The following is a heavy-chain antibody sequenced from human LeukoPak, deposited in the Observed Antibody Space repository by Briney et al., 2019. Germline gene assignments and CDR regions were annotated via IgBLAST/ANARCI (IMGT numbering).Heavy chain of an antibody. CDR1: GYTFTGYY. CDR2: INPNSGGT. Sequence: GASVKVSCKASGYTFTGYYMHWVRQAPGQGLEWMGWINPNSGGTNYAQKFQGRVAMTRDTSISTAYMELSRLRSDDTAVYYCARVSGSYGHYYYYMDVWGKGTTVTVSS. V-gene: IGHV1-2*02. CDR3: ARVSGSYGHYYYYMDV. D-gene: IGHD1-26*01. J-gene: IGHJ6*03.